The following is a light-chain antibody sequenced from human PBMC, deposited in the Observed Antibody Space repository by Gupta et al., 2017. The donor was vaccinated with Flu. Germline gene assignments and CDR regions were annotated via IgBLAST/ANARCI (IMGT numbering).Light chain of an antibody. CDR3: QQYYTTPLA. V-gene: IGKV4-1*01. Sequence: DFVLTQSPDSLAVSLGERATINCKSSQSVFYSSTNKNYLAWYQQKPGQPPKLLIYWASTRESGVPDRFSGSGSGTDFTLTISSLQAEDVAVYYCQQYYTTPLAFGPWTKVDI. J-gene: IGKJ3*01. CDR2: WAS. CDR1: QSVFYSSTNKNY.